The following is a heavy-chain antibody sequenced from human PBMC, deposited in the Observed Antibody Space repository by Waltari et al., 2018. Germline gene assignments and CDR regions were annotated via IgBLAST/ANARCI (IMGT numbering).Heavy chain of an antibody. CDR1: GDSMSERYW. CDR3: ARDRGRGLYFDS. J-gene: IGHJ4*02. CDR2: IHRSGRT. D-gene: IGHD2-15*01. V-gene: IGHV4-4*02. Sequence: QLQLHQSGPGLVKPSESLSLTCAVSGDSMSERYWWSWVRQSPEKGLEWIGQIHRSGRTYYNPSLESRVSVSMDTSNNKFFLKLSSAIAADTAVYYCARDRGRGLYFDSWGQGALVTVSP.